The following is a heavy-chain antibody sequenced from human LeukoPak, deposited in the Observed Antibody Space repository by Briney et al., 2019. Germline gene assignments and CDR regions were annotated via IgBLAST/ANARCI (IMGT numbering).Heavy chain of an antibody. CDR2: IYYSGRT. CDR3: GRGGGRSSTGMDV. J-gene: IGHJ6*02. CDR1: GGSISSAAYY. D-gene: IGHD2-2*01. V-gene: IGHV4-31*03. Sequence: PSETLSLTCTVSGGSISSAAYYWTWIRQHPGKGLEWIGHIYYSGRTDYNPTLKSRVNISIDTSKNQFSLRVNSVTAADTAVYYCGRGGGRSSTGMDVWGQGTTVTVSS.